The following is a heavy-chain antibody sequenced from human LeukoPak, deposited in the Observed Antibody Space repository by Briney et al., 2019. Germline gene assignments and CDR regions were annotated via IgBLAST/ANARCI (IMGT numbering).Heavy chain of an antibody. CDR2: IWYDGSNK. CDR1: GFTFSSYG. CDR3: ARDKDLVRGVSNWFDP. Sequence: PGGSLRLSCAASGFTFSSYGMHWVRQAPGKGLEWVAVIWYDGSNKNYADSVKGRFTISRDNSMNTLYLQMNSLRAEDTAVYYCARDKDLVRGVSNWFDPWGQGTLVTVSS. J-gene: IGHJ5*02. V-gene: IGHV3-33*01. D-gene: IGHD3-10*01.